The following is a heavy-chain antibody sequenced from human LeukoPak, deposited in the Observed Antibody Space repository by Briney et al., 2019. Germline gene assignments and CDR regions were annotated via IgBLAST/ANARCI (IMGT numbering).Heavy chain of an antibody. V-gene: IGHV4-39*07. D-gene: IGHD1-26*01. Sequence: SEALSLTCTVSGGSISSSSYYWGWIRQPPGKGLEWTGSIYYSGSTYYNPSLKSRVTISVDTSKNQFSLKLSSVTAADTAVYYCAVGVGRDYFDYWGQGTLVTVSS. CDR3: AVGVGRDYFDY. CDR1: GGSISSSSYY. J-gene: IGHJ4*02. CDR2: IYYSGST.